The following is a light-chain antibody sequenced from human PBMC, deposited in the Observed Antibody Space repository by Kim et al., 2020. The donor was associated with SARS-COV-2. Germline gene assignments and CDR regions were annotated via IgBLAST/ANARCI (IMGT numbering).Light chain of an antibody. Sequence: GQSYTSACTGTSSDVGGYNYVSWYQQHPGKAPKLMLFDVSQRPSGVSNRFSGSKSGNTASLTISGLQAEDEADYHCSSYTSSRTWVFGGGTQLTVL. CDR2: DVS. CDR1: SSDVGGYNY. V-gene: IGLV2-14*04. J-gene: IGLJ3*02. CDR3: SSYTSSRTWV.